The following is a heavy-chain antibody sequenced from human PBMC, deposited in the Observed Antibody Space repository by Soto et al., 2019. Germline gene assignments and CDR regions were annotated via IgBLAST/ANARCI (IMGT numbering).Heavy chain of an antibody. V-gene: IGHV3-23*01. J-gene: IGHJ4*02. CDR1: GFTFSSYA. Sequence: PGGSLRLSCAASGFTFSSYAMSWVRQAPGEGLEWVSALSGSGGSTYYADSVKGRFTISRDNSKNTLYLQMNSLRAEDTAVYYCAKVGSGILTGYYRTSWSQPLDYWGQGTLVTVSS. CDR3: AKVGSGILTGYYRTSWSQPLDY. CDR2: LSGSGGST. D-gene: IGHD3-9*01.